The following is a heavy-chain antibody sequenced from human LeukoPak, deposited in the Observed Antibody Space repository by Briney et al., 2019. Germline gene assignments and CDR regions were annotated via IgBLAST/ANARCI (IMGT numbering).Heavy chain of an antibody. CDR3: SRERRISGWFAFDY. D-gene: IGHD6-19*01. Sequence: GGSLRLSCAASGFTFRRLGMSWVRQAPGKGLEWLANINEVGSEKYYMDSVKGRFTISRDKSKNTLYLQMNSLRSQDTALYYFSRERRISGWFAFDYWGQGTLVTVSS. J-gene: IGHJ4*02. CDR1: GFTFRRLG. CDR2: INEVGSEK. V-gene: IGHV3-7*01.